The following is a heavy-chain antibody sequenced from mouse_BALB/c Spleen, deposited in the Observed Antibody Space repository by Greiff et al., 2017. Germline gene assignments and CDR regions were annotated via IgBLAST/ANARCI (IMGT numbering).Heavy chain of an antibody. Sequence: QLVESGPGLVAPSQSLSITCTVSGFSLTGYGVNWVRQPPGKGLEWLGMIWGDGSTDYNSALKSRLSISKDNSKSQVFLKMNSLQTDDTARYYCARDRGYDGAWFAYWGQGTLVTVSA. CDR1: GFSLTGYG. CDR3: ARDRGYDGAWFAY. V-gene: IGHV2-6-7*01. CDR2: IWGDGST. D-gene: IGHD2-14*01. J-gene: IGHJ3*01.